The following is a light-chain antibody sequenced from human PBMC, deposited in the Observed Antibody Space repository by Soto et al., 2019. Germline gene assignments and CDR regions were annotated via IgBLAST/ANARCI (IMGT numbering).Light chain of an antibody. J-gene: IGKJ2*01. CDR3: QQYNNWPPYT. CDR2: GAS. V-gene: IGKV3-15*01. CDR1: QSVSSN. Sequence: EIVMTQSPATLSVSPGERATLSCRASQSVSSNLAWYQQKPGQAPRLLIYGASTRATGIPARVSGSGSGTEFTLTISSLQAEDFAVYYWQQYNNWPPYTFGQGTKLEIK.